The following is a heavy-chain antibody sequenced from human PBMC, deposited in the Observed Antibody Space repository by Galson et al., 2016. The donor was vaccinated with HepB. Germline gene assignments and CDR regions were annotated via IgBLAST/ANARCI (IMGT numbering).Heavy chain of an antibody. CDR2: IKPDGREA. CDR3: ARGTWTREA. J-gene: IGHJ5*02. Sequence: SLRLSCAVSGFTFKKDWMSWVRQAPGKGLEWVANIKPDGREAYYVDSVKGRFTVSSDNAKNSLYLQMNSLRVEDTAVYYCARGTWTREAWGQGTLVTVPS. CDR1: GFTFKKDW. V-gene: IGHV3-7*03. D-gene: IGHD3/OR15-3a*01.